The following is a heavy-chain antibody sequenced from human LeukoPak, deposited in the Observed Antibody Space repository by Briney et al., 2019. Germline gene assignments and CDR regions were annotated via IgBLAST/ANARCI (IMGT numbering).Heavy chain of an antibody. CDR2: ITGSGGTT. J-gene: IGHJ4*02. V-gene: IGHV3-23*01. CDR1: GFTFSTYA. D-gene: IGHD3-22*01. Sequence: PGGSLRLSCAASGFTFSTYAMSWVRQAPGKGLEWVSGITGSGGTTNYADSGKGRFTISRDNSRNTLYLQMNSLRVGDTAVYYCARAYGTNGYYQLPIDYWGQGTLVTVSS. CDR3: ARAYGTNGYYQLPIDY.